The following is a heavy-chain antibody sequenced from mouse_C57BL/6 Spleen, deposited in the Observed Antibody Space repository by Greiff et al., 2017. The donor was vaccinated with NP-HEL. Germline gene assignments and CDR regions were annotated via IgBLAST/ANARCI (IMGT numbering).Heavy chain of an antibody. J-gene: IGHJ2*01. Sequence: EVQLQQSGPELVKPGASVKISCKASGYTFTDYYMNWVKQSHGKSLEWIGDINPNNGGTSYNQKFKGKATLTVDKSSSTAYMELRSLTSEDSAVYYCARSDYGSSYFDYWGQGTTLTVSS. CDR3: ARSDYGSSYFDY. CDR1: GYTFTDYY. V-gene: IGHV1-26*01. D-gene: IGHD1-1*01. CDR2: INPNNGGT.